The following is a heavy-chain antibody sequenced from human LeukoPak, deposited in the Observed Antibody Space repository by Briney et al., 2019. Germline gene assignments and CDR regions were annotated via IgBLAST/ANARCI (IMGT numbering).Heavy chain of an antibody. V-gene: IGHV3-30*18. D-gene: IGHD1-26*01. CDR1: GFTFSSYG. CDR3: AKPSGSY. J-gene: IGHJ4*02. Sequence: GGSLRLSCAASGFTFSSYGMHWVRQAPVKGLEWVAVISYDGSNKYYADSVKGRFTISRDNSKNTLYLQMNSLRAEDTAVYYCAKPSGSYWGQGTLVTVSS. CDR2: ISYDGSNK.